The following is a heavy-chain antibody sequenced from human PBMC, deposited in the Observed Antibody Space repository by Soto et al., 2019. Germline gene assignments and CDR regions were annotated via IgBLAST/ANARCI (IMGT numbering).Heavy chain of an antibody. CDR2: IWYDGSNK. Sequence: PGGSLRLSCAASGFTFSSYGMHWVRQAPGKGLEWVAVIWYDGSNKYYADSVKGRFTISRDNSKNTLYLQMNSLRAEDTAVYYCERGDYYVWGSFTSWGQGTLVTVSS. CDR3: ERGDYYVWGSFTS. J-gene: IGHJ4*02. V-gene: IGHV3-33*01. CDR1: GFTFSSYG. D-gene: IGHD3-16*01.